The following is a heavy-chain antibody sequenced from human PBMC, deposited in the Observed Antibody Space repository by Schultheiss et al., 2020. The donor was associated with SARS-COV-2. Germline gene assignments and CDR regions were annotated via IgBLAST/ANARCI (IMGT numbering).Heavy chain of an antibody. Sequence: SETLSLTCTVSGGSISSYYWSWIRQPPGKGLEWIGYIYYSGSTNYNPSLKSRVTISVDTSKNQFSLKLSSVTAADTAVYYCARGATMVQGVIIGWFDPWGQGTLVTVSS. D-gene: IGHD3-10*01. CDR1: GGSISSYY. V-gene: IGHV4-59*01. CDR3: ARGATMVQGVIIGWFDP. J-gene: IGHJ5*02. CDR2: IYYSGST.